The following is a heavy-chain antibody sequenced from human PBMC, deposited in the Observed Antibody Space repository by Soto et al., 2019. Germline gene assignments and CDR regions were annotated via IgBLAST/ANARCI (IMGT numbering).Heavy chain of an antibody. CDR3: ARGGSSDWQVAFDF. J-gene: IGHJ3*01. D-gene: IGHD6-19*01. V-gene: IGHV4-34*01. CDR1: GGSFSGYF. Sequence: SETLSLTCAVYGGSFSGYFWNWIRQSPGKGLEWIGKVNHSGRNNYNPSLKSRVTISLDMSKNQISLKLTSVTAADTAVYYCARGGSSDWQVAFDFWGQGTMVTVSS. CDR2: VNHSGRN.